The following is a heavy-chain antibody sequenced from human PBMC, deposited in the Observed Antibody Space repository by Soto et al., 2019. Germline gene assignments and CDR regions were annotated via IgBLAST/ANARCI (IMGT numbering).Heavy chain of an antibody. D-gene: IGHD6-13*01. J-gene: IGHJ6*02. V-gene: IGHV3-30-3*01. CDR2: ISYDGSNK. Sequence: QVQLVESGGGVVQPGRSLRLSCAASGFTFSSYAMHGVRQAPGKGLEWVAVISYDGSNKYYADSVKGRFTISRDNSKNTLYLQMNSLRAEDTAVYYCARDSSSWYYGWGMDVWGQGTTVTVSS. CDR3: ARDSSSWYYGWGMDV. CDR1: GFTFSSYA.